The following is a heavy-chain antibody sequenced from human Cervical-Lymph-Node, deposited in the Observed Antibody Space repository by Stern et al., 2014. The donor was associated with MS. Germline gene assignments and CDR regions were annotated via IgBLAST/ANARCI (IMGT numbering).Heavy chain of an antibody. Sequence: EVQLVQSGAELKKPGESLKISCKASGYTFTTYWIGWVRQVSGKGLEWMGIIYPRDSDARLSPSFQGQVTISVDKSITTAYLQWSSLKTSDTAMYYCARRGPAAEIDFWGQGTLVTVSS. CDR1: GYTFTTYW. D-gene: IGHD6-13*01. CDR2: IYPRDSDA. J-gene: IGHJ4*02. V-gene: IGHV5-51*01. CDR3: ARRGPAAEIDF.